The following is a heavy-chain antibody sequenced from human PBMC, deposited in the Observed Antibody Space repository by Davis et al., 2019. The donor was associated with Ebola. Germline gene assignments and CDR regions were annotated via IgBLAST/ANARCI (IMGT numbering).Heavy chain of an antibody. Sequence: GSLRLSCAVSGDSFSSSNWWSWSRQPPGKWLEWIGETSQSGRSNYNPSLKSRVTISVDKSKNQFSLKLSSVTAADTAVYYCARRRNSSRKGDNWFDPWGQGTLVTVSS. CDR1: GDSFSSSNW. D-gene: IGHD6-13*01. V-gene: IGHV4-4*02. CDR2: TSQSGRS. CDR3: ARRRNSSRKGDNWFDP. J-gene: IGHJ5*02.